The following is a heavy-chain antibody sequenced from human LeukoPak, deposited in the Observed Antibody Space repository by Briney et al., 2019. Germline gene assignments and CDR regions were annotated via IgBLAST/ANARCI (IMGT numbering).Heavy chain of an antibody. CDR3: ARGYCSSTSCYPANDAFDI. J-gene: IGHJ3*02. V-gene: IGHV4-30-4*08. D-gene: IGHD2-2*01. Sequence: SQTLSLTCTVSGGSVSSGDYYWSWIRQPPGKGLEWIGYIYYSGSTYYNPSLKSRVTISVDTSKNQFSLKLSSVTAADTAVYYCARGYCSSTSCYPANDAFDIWGQGTMVTVSS. CDR1: GGSVSSGDYY. CDR2: IYYSGST.